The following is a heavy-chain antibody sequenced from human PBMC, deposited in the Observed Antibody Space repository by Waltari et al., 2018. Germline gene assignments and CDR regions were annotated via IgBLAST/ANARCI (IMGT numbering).Heavy chain of an antibody. CDR1: GGSFSGYY. CDR3: ARAPLKFMIVVVLGGSHFDY. CDR2: INHSGST. Sequence: QVQLQQWGAGLLKPSETLSLTCAVYGGSFSGYYWSWIRQPPGKGREWIGEINHSGSTNYNPSLKSRVTISVDTSKNQFSLKLSSVTAADTAVYYCARAPLKFMIVVVLGGSHFDYWGQGTLVTVSS. V-gene: IGHV4-34*01. D-gene: IGHD3-22*01. J-gene: IGHJ4*02.